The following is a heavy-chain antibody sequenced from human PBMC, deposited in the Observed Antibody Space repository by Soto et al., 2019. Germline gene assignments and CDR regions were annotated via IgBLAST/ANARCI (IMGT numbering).Heavy chain of an antibody. D-gene: IGHD4-17*01. Sequence: PGGSLRLSCAASGFSFSTYGMHWVRQAPGKGLEWVAVIWYDGSNEYYADSVKGRFTISRDNTKNTLSLQMNSLRVEDTAVYFCARGVDTGDYTLSHFQPWGQGTLVTVSS. CDR3: ARGVDTGDYTLSHFQP. CDR2: IWYDGSNE. J-gene: IGHJ1*01. CDR1: GFSFSTYG. V-gene: IGHV3-33*01.